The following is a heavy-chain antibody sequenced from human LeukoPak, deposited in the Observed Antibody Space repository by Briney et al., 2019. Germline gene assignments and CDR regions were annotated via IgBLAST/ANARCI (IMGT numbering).Heavy chain of an antibody. V-gene: IGHV4-34*01. CDR2: INHSGST. Sequence: PSETLSLTCAVYGGSFRGYYWSWIRQPPGKGREWIGEINHSGSTNYNPSLKSRVTISVDTSKNQFSLKLSSVTAADTAVYYCAATYYDFWSGYYYMDVWGKGTTVTVSS. J-gene: IGHJ6*03. CDR3: AATYYDFWSGYYYMDV. D-gene: IGHD3-3*01. CDR1: GGSFRGYY.